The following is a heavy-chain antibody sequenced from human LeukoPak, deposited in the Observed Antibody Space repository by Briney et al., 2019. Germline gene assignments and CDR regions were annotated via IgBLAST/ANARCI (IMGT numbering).Heavy chain of an antibody. CDR3: ARGRGYYDSSGYWFDY. D-gene: IGHD3-22*01. J-gene: IGHJ4*02. CDR1: GGSISSGDYY. CDR2: IYYSGST. V-gene: IGHV4-30-4*08. Sequence: SQTLSLTCTVSGGSISSGDYYWSWIRQPPGKGLEWIGYIYYSGSTYYNPSLKSRVTISVDTSKNQFSLKLSSVTAVDTAVYYCARGRGYYDSSGYWFDYWGQGTLVTVSS.